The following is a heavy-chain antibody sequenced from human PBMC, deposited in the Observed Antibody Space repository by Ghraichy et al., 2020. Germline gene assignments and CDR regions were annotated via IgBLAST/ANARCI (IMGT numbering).Heavy chain of an antibody. D-gene: IGHD3-22*01. V-gene: IGHV4-39*07. CDR1: GGSLSRSYYY. J-gene: IGHJ4*02. CDR3: ARGGGLYYDSSDYMGVDY. CDR2: IYYSGST. Sequence: SETLSLTCSVSGGSLSRSYYYWGWIRQPPGKGLEWIGSIYYSGSTYYKPSLKSRVTISVDTSKNQFSLKVNSVTAADTAVYYCARGGGLYYDSSDYMGVDYWGQGTLVTVSS.